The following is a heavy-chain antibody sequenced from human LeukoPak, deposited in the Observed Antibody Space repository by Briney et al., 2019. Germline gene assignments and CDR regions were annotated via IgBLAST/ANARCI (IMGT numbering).Heavy chain of an antibody. D-gene: IGHD5-18*01. Sequence: TRGSLRLSCAASGFSFDAYAMHWVRQAPGKGLEWLSIISWNSGYKGYADSVTGRFTISRDNAKNSVYLQMNSLRAEDTAFYYCAKVRGTYSSGYFFDYWGQGALVTVSS. J-gene: IGHJ4*02. V-gene: IGHV3-9*01. CDR3: AKVRGTYSSGYFFDY. CDR2: ISWNSGYK. CDR1: GFSFDAYA.